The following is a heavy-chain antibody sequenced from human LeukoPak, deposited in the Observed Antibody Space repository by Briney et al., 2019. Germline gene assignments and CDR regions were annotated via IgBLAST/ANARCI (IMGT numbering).Heavy chain of an antibody. Sequence: SETLSLTCTVSGASISSYYWSWIRQPPGKGLEWIGYIYYSGSTNYNPSLKSRVTISVDTSKNQFSLRLSSVTAADTAVYYCARAYSRSRFDYWGQGTLVTVSS. CDR2: IYYSGST. CDR1: GASISSYY. V-gene: IGHV4-59*01. J-gene: IGHJ4*02. CDR3: ARAYSRSRFDY. D-gene: IGHD6-6*01.